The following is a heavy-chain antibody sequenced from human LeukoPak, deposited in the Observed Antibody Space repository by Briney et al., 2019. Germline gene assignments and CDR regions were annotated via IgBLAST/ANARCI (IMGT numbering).Heavy chain of an antibody. Sequence: GGSLRLSCAASGFTFSTYWMSWVRQAPGKGLEWVANIKEDGSEKYYVDSVKGRFTISRDNANNLVYLQMNSLRAEDTAVYYCARGGTRRHDHWGQGALVTVSS. CDR2: IKEDGSEK. CDR3: ARGGTRRHDH. CDR1: GFTFSTYW. D-gene: IGHD1-26*01. V-gene: IGHV3-7*01. J-gene: IGHJ4*02.